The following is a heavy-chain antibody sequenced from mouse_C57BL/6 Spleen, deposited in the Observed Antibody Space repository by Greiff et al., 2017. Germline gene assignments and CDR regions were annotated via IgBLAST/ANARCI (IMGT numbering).Heavy chain of an antibody. Sequence: VQLQQSGAELVKPGASVKISCKASGYAFSSYWLNWVKQRPGKGLEWIGQIYPGDGDTNYNGKFKGKATLTADKSSSTAYMQLSSLTSEDSAVYFCASSGTYYYGSSWFAYWGQGTLVTVSA. V-gene: IGHV1-80*01. J-gene: IGHJ3*01. CDR1: GYAFSSYW. D-gene: IGHD1-1*01. CDR2: IYPGDGDT. CDR3: ASSGTYYYGSSWFAY.